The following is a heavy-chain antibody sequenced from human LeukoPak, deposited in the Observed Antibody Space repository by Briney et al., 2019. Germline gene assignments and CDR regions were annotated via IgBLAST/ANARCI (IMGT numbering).Heavy chain of an antibody. V-gene: IGHV3-72*01. D-gene: IGHD3-16*01. CDR1: GFNFSDHH. CDR3: ARGDDVLAIPFDD. J-gene: IGHJ4*02. CDR2: IRNKVNSYTT. Sequence: GGSLRLSCAASGFNFSDHHMDWVRQAPGKGLEWVGRIRNKVNSYTTEYAASVKGRFTISRDDSKNSLYLQMNSLKTEDTAVYYCARGDDVLAIPFDDWGQGTLVTVSS.